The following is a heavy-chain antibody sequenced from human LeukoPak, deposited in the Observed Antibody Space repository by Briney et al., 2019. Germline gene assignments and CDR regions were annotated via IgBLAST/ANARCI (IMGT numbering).Heavy chain of an antibody. Sequence: SETLSLTCTVSGGSISSSSSYWGWIRQPPGKGLQWIGSIHHSGSTYYNPSLKSRVTISVDTSKNQFSLKLSSVTAADTAVYYCARTSSSGPVGGYYFDYWGQGTLVTVSS. J-gene: IGHJ4*02. V-gene: IGHV4-39*07. CDR3: ARTSSSGPVGGYYFDY. CDR2: IHHSGST. CDR1: GGSISSSSSY. D-gene: IGHD6-19*01.